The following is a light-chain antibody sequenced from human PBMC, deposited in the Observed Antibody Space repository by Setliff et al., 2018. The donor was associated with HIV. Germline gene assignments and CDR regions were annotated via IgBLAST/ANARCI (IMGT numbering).Light chain of an antibody. Sequence: LTQPASVSGSPGQSTTISCTGTSSDVGTYNYVSWYQQHPGKAPKLIIYDVSKRPSGVSNRFSGSKSGNTASLTISGLQAEDEADYYCSSYTSSSTYVFGTGTKVTVL. CDR3: SSYTSSSTYV. V-gene: IGLV2-14*03. J-gene: IGLJ1*01. CDR1: SSDVGTYNY. CDR2: DVS.